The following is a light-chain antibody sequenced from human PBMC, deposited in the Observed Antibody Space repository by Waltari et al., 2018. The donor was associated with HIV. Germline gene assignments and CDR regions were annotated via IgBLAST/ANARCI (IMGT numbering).Light chain of an antibody. Sequence: SYELTHPPSVSVSPGQTAGITCSGDVLSKQFVYWYQRKTGQAPSLLIYKDSQRPSGVPERFSVSTSGTTVTLTITGVLAEDEAEYYCQSADKNIKSVVFGGGTKLTVL. J-gene: IGLJ2*01. CDR1: VLSKQF. CDR3: QSADKNIKSVV. V-gene: IGLV3-25*03. CDR2: KDS.